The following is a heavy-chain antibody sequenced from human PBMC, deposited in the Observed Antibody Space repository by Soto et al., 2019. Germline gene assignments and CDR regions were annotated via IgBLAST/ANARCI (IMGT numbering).Heavy chain of an antibody. CDR1: GGSISSSSYY. V-gene: IGHV4-39*01. J-gene: IGHJ2*01. D-gene: IGHD3-9*01. CDR2: IYYSGST. CDR3: VRQILYYDILTGYSRRGYFDL. Sequence: PAETLSLTCTVSGGSISSSSYYWGWIRQPPGKGLEWIGSIYYSGSTYYNPSLKSRVTISVDTSKNQFSLKLSSVTAADTAVYYCVRQILYYDILTGYSRRGYFDLWGRGTLVTVSS.